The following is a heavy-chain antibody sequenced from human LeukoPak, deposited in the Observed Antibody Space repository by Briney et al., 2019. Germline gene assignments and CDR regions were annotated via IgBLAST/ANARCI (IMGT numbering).Heavy chain of an antibody. Sequence: SETLSLTCTVSGGSISSGSYYWSWIRQPAGKGLEWIGHIYTSGSTNYNPSLKSRVTISVDTSKNQFSLKLSSVTAADTAVYYCARGGSGYDSFDYWGQGTLVTVSS. D-gene: IGHD5-12*01. V-gene: IGHV4-61*09. CDR1: GGSISSGSYY. J-gene: IGHJ4*02. CDR3: ARGGSGYDSFDY. CDR2: IYTSGST.